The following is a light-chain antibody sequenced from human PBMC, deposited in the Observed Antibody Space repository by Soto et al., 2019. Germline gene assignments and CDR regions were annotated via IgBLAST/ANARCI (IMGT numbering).Light chain of an antibody. J-gene: IGKJ3*01. Sequence: DTQMTQSPSSLSASVGDRVTITCQASQDISNYLNWYQQKPGKAPKLLIYDASNLETGVPSRFSGSGSGTDFTFTISSLQPEDIATYYCQQYDNLPPFGPGTKVDIK. CDR2: DAS. CDR3: QQYDNLPP. CDR1: QDISNY. V-gene: IGKV1-33*01.